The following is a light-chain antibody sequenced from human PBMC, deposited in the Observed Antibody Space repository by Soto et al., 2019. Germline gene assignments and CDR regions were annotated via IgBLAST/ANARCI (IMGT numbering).Light chain of an antibody. CDR2: DVT. V-gene: IGLV2-14*03. J-gene: IGLJ2*01. CDR1: SSDIGGYRY. Sequence: QSVLTQPASASGSPGQSVTISCTGTSSDIGGYRYVSWYQQRPGKAPKLMIHDVTNRPSGVSDRFSGSKSGNTASLTISGLQAEDEADYYCTSYTSDSSVIFGGGTKLTVL. CDR3: TSYTSDSSVI.